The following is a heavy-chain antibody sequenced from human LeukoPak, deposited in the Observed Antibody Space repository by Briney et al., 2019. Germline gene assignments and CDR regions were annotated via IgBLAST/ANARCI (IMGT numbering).Heavy chain of an antibody. D-gene: IGHD3-9*01. CDR1: GFTFGDYA. J-gene: IGHJ4*02. CDR2: IRSKAYGGTT. V-gene: IGHV3-49*04. Sequence: PGGSLRLSCTASGFTFGDYAMSWVRQAPGKGLEWVGFIRSKAYGGTTEYAASVKGRFTLSRDDSKSIAYLQMNSLKTEDTAVYYCQGLQYDILTGYYFDYWGQGTLVTVSS. CDR3: QGLQYDILTGYYFDY.